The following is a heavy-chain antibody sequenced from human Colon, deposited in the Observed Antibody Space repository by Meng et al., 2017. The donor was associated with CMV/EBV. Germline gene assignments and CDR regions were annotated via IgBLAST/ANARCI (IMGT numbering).Heavy chain of an antibody. V-gene: IGHV3-30*02. CDR3: ARGSPVLLDY. CDR1: GFTFSSYG. CDR2: IGFDGDNE. J-gene: IGHJ4*02. Sequence: GGSLRLSCAASGFTFSSYGMHWVRQAPGKGLEWVAFIGFDGDNEHYADSVKGRFTMSRDNSKNTLYLQMNSLRAEDTAVYYCARGSPVLLDYWGQGTLVTVSS.